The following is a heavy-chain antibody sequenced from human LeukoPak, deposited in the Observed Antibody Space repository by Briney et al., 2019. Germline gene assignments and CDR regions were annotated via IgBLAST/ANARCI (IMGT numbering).Heavy chain of an antibody. CDR1: GGSISSYY. Sequence: PSETLSLTCTVSGGSISSYYWSWIRQPPGKGLEWIGYIYYSGSTNYNPSLKSRVTISVDTSKNQFSLKLSSVTAADTAVYYCARSIAVASYNWFDPWGQGTLVTVSS. J-gene: IGHJ5*02. CDR2: IYYSGST. CDR3: ARSIAVASYNWFDP. V-gene: IGHV4-59*08. D-gene: IGHD6-19*01.